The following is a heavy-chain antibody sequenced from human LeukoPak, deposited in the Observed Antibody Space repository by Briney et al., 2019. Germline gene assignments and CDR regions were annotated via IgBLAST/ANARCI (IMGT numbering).Heavy chain of an antibody. Sequence: PGGSLTLSCAASGFTFSTYWMAWVRQAPGKGLEWVANIKGDESAKHQADSVKGRFTISRDNLQNSVYLQMSSLRGEDTAVYYCARDVVGSLDYWGQGTLVTVSS. J-gene: IGHJ4*02. CDR1: GFTFSTYW. V-gene: IGHV3-7*01. CDR2: IKGDESAK. D-gene: IGHD1-26*01. CDR3: ARDVVGSLDY.